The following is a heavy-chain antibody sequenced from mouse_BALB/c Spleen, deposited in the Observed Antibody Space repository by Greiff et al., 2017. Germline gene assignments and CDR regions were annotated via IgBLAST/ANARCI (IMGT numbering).Heavy chain of an antibody. CDR2: ISTYYGNT. CDR3: ARSPPSYGNYGGNAMDY. V-gene: IGHV1-67*01. Sequence: QVQLKQSGPELVRPGVSVKISCKGSGYTFTDYAMHWVKQSHAKSLEWIGVISTYYGNTNYNQKFKGKATMTVDKSSSTAYMELARLTSEDSAIYYCARSPPSYGNYGGNAMDYWGQGTSVTVSS. D-gene: IGHD2-1*01. J-gene: IGHJ4*01. CDR1: GYTFTDYA.